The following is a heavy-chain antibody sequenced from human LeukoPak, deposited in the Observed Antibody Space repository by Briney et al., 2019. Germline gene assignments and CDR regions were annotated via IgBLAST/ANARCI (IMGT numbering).Heavy chain of an antibody. Sequence: GGSLRLSCAASGFTFSDYYMSWIRQAPGKGLEWVSYISSSSSYTNYADSVKGRFTISRDNAKNSLYLQMNSLRAEDTAVYYCARGGRGIAAAGYPDYWGQGTLVTVSS. D-gene: IGHD6-13*01. CDR1: GFTFSDYY. CDR2: ISSSSSYT. V-gene: IGHV3-11*06. CDR3: ARGGRGIAAAGYPDY. J-gene: IGHJ4*02.